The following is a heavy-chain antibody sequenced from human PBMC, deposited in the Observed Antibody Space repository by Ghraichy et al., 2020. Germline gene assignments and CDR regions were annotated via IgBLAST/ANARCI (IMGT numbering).Heavy chain of an antibody. V-gene: IGHV6-1*01. J-gene: IGHJ6*03. CDR1: GDSVFGNNVA. CDR3: ARSPRLLWYGELSTNHFYSSMDV. Sequence: SQTLSLTCAISGDSVFGNNVAWNWIRQSPSRGLEWLGRTTYRSKWYNDYAPSVKSRITIRPDTYKNQFSLQLASVTPEDTAVYYCARSPRLLWYGELSTNHFYSSMDVWGNGTTVSVSS. D-gene: IGHD3-10*01. CDR2: TTYRSKWYN.